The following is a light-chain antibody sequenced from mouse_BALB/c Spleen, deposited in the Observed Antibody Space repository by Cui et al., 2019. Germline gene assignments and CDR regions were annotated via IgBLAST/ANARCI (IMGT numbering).Light chain of an antibody. CDR3: QQWSGYPFT. Sequence: EIVLTQSPPIMAASLGQKVTMTCSASSSVSSSYLHWYQQKSGASPKPLIHRTSNLASGVPARFSGSGSGTSYSLTISSVEAEDDATYYCQQWSGYPFTFGSGTKLEIK. V-gene: IGKV4-58*01. J-gene: IGKJ4*01. CDR1: SSVSSSY. CDR2: RTS.